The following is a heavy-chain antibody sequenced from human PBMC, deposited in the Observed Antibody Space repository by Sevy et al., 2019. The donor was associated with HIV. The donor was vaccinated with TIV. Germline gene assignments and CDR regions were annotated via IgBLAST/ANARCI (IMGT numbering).Heavy chain of an antibody. CDR2: LSSSGSSI. V-gene: IGHV3-48*03. D-gene: IGHD2-8*01. CDR1: GFTFSSYD. CDR3: TRSGGAFDNGFDP. J-gene: IGHJ5*02. Sequence: GGSLRLSCTASGFTFSSYDMNWVRQAPGKGLEWVSKLSSSGSSIYYADSVKGRFTISRDNAKNSLNLQMNSLRDEDTAVYYCTRSGGAFDNGFDPWGQGTLVTVSS.